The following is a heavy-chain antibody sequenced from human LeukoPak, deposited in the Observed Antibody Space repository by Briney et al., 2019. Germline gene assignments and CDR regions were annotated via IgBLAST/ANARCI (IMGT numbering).Heavy chain of an antibody. V-gene: IGHV3-53*01. D-gene: IGHD6-19*01. CDR1: GFTVSFNY. J-gene: IGHJ6*02. Sequence: GGSLRLSCAASGFTVSFNYMSWVRQAPGKGLEWISVIYSGGSTYYADSVKGRFTIPRDNAKNSLYLQMNSLRAEDTAVYYCARDERYSSGWYAGYYYYGMDVWGQGTTATVSS. CDR2: IYSGGST. CDR3: ARDERYSSGWYAGYYYYGMDV.